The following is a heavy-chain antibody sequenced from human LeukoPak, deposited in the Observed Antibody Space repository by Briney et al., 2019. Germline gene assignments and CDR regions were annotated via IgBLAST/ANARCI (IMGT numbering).Heavy chain of an antibody. Sequence: GGSLRFSCTASGFTFGDYAMSWFRQAPGEGLEWVGFIRSKAYGGTTEYAASVKGRFTISRDDSKSIAYLQMNSLKTEDTAVYYCTKQLDDLRIDYWGQGTLVTVSS. V-gene: IGHV3-49*03. J-gene: IGHJ4*02. CDR1: GFTFGDYA. CDR2: IRSKAYGGTT. CDR3: TKQLDDLRIDY. D-gene: IGHD6-13*01.